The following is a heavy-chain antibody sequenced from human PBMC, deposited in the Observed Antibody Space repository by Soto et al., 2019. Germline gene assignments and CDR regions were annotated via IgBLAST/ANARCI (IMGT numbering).Heavy chain of an antibody. V-gene: IGHV1-8*01. CDR3: ARVAGSGVFKDY. J-gene: IGHJ4*02. D-gene: IGHD3-10*01. CDR2: MNPKRGDT. CDR1: GYTFNIYD. Sequence: QVQLVQSGAEVKKPGASVKVSCQASGYTFNIYDIHWVRQATGQGLEWMGWMNPKRGDTAYAQKFQGRVTMTRDTTISTAYMELSSLSSDDSALYYCARVAGSGVFKDYWGQGTQVTVSS.